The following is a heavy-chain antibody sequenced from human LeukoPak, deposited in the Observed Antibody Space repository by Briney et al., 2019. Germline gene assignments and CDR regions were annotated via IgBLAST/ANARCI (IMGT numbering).Heavy chain of an antibody. CDR1: GGSISSYY. CDR3: ARDAPYYYDSSGYCCGMDV. Sequence: SETLSLTCTVSGGSISSYYWSWIRQPPGKGLEWIGYIYYSGSTNYNPSLKSRVTISVDTSKNQFSLKLSSVTAADTAVYYCARDAPYYYDSSGYCCGMDVWGQGTTVTVSS. J-gene: IGHJ6*02. CDR2: IYYSGST. V-gene: IGHV4-59*01. D-gene: IGHD3-22*01.